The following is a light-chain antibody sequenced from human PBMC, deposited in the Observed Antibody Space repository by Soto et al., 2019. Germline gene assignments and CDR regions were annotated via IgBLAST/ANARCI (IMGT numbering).Light chain of an antibody. J-gene: IGLJ1*01. V-gene: IGLV2-11*01. CDR2: DVN. Sequence: QSVLTQPRSVSGSPGQSVTISCTGTSSDVGGYNYVSWYQHHPGKVPKLMIYDVNKRPSGVPDRFSGSKSGNTASLTISGHQAEDEADYYCSSYAGSYTYVIGTGTKLTVL. CDR3: SSYAGSYTYV. CDR1: SSDVGGYNY.